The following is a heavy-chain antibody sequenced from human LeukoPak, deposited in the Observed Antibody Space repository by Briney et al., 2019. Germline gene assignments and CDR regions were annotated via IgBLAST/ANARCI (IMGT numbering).Heavy chain of an antibody. CDR2: IDSSSSYI. Sequence: GGSLRLSCAASGFTFSSYSINWVRQAAGKGLEWVSSIDSSSSYIYYADSVKVRFTISRDNAKNSLFLQMNSLRVEDTAVYYCARPGITGTMGYGAFDIWGQGTRVTVSS. J-gene: IGHJ3*02. V-gene: IGHV3-21*01. D-gene: IGHD1-7*01. CDR3: ARPGITGTMGYGAFDI. CDR1: GFTFSSYS.